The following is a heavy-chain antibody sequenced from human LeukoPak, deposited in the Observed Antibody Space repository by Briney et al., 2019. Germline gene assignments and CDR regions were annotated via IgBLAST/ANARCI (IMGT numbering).Heavy chain of an antibody. CDR3: ARSDTAMVNLFDY. V-gene: IGHV5-51*01. CDR2: IYPGDSDT. D-gene: IGHD5-18*01. CDR1: GYSFTNYW. Sequence: GESLKISCKGFGYSFTNYWIGWVRQMPGKGLEWMGIIYPGDSDTRYSPSFQGQVTISADKSISTAYLQWSSLKASDTAMYYCARSDTAMVNLFDYWGQGTLVTVSS. J-gene: IGHJ4*02.